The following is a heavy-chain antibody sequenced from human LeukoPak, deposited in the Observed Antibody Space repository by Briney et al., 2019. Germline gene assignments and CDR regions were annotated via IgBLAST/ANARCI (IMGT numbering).Heavy chain of an antibody. J-gene: IGHJ4*02. Sequence: SETLSLTCTVSGGSISSSSYYWGWIRQPPGKGLEWIGSIYYSGSTYYNPSLKSRVTISVDTSKNQFSLKLSSVTAADTAVYYCARQPITFGGVIASFDYWGQGTLVTVSS. CDR3: ARQPITFGGVIASFDY. V-gene: IGHV4-39*01. CDR2: IYYSGST. D-gene: IGHD3-16*02. CDR1: GGSISSSSYY.